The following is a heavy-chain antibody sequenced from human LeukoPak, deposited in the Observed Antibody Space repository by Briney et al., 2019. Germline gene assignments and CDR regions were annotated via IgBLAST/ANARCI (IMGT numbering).Heavy chain of an antibody. D-gene: IGHD6-13*01. J-gene: IGHJ4*02. Sequence: GGSLRLSCAVSGFTVSSSYMSWVRQAPEGKGLEWVSVIYSDGSTYYADSVKGRFTISRDNAKNSLYLQMNSLRAEDTAVYYCARDVAAAGTVDYYFDYWGQGTLVTVSS. V-gene: IGHV3-66*01. CDR2: IYSDGST. CDR1: GFTVSSSY. CDR3: ARDVAAAGTVDYYFDY.